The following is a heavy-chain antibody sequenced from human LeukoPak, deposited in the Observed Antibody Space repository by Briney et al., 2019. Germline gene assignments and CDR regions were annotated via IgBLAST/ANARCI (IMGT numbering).Heavy chain of an antibody. CDR1: GFTFSNYS. CDR2: IKSKNDGGTT. D-gene: IGHD1-26*01. V-gene: IGHV3-15*01. Sequence: GGSLRLSCAASGFTFSNYSMSWVRQAPGKGLEWVGRIKSKNDGGTTDYAAPVKGRFTISRDDSNNTLYLQMNSLKTEDTAVYYCATGGSYYDYWGQGTLVTVSS. CDR3: ATGGSYYDY. J-gene: IGHJ4*02.